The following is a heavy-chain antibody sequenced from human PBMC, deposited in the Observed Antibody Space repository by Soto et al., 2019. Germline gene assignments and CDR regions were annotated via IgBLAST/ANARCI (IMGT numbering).Heavy chain of an antibody. D-gene: IGHD3-22*01. J-gene: IGHJ4*02. CDR2: IHYSGNT. V-gene: IGHV4-31*03. CDR3: ATNHDDISGRTPLLFDS. Sequence: QVQLQESGPGLVKPSQTLSLTCTVSGGSIGSGGYYWDWIRQHPGKGPEWIGYIHYSGNTYYKPSLKRRLTISLDTSKNQFSQHLSSVTAADTTVYYCATNHDDISGRTPLLFDSWGQGTLVTVSS. CDR1: GGSIGSGGYY.